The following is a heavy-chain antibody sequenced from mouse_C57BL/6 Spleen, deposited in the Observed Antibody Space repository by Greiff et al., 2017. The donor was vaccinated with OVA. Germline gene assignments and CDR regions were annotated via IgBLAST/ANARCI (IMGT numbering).Heavy chain of an antibody. CDR3: TRYYDYDEGWFAY. CDR1: GYTFTDYE. D-gene: IGHD2-4*01. CDR2: IDPETGGT. Sequence: VQLQQSGAELVRPGASVTLSCKASGYTFTDYEMHWVKQTPVHGLEWIGAIDPETGGTAYNQKFKGKAILTADKSSSTAYMELRSLTSEDSAVYYCTRYYDYDEGWFAYWGQGTLVTVSA. V-gene: IGHV1-15*01. J-gene: IGHJ3*01.